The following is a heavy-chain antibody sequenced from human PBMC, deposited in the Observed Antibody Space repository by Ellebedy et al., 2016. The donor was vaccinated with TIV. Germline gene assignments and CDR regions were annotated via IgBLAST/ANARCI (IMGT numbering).Heavy chain of an antibody. V-gene: IGHV4-34*01. CDR3: ARGRGGSYSIPFDY. J-gene: IGHJ4*02. CDR1: DISFSGNY. Sequence: SETLSLXXVVSDISFSGNYWSWIRQSPGKGLEWIGEIRLSGGTNYNPSLKSRVTISVDTSEHQFSLKLNSVTAADTAVYYCARGRGGSYSIPFDYWGQGTLVTVSS. CDR2: IRLSGGT. D-gene: IGHD1-26*01.